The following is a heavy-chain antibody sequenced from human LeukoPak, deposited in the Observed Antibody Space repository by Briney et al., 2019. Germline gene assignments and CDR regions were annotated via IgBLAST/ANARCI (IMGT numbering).Heavy chain of an antibody. CDR3: ARVEMAAALYYYYYGMDV. V-gene: IGHV3-7*01. J-gene: IGHJ6*02. Sequence: GGSLRLSCAASGFTFSRYCMSWVRQAPGKGLEWVANIKQDGSEKFYVDSLKGRFTISRDNAKNSLYLQMKSLRAEDTAVYYCARVEMAAALYYYYYGMDVWGQGTTVTVSS. CDR2: IKQDGSEK. D-gene: IGHD6-13*01. CDR1: GFTFSRYC.